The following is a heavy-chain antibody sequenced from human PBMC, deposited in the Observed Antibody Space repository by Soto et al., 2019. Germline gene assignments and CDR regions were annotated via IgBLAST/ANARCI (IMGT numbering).Heavy chain of an antibody. CDR1: GGSIYSYY. D-gene: IGHD3-3*01. J-gene: IGHJ4*02. CDR2: IYYSGST. CDR3: ARALVFSWSGIYHFDY. V-gene: IGHV4-59*01. Sequence: QVQLQESGPGLVKPSETLSLTCTVSGGSIYSYYWSWIRQPPGKGLEWIGSIYYSGSTNYNPSLKSRVTISIDTSKNQFSLRLSSVTAADTAVYYCARALVFSWSGIYHFDYWGQGAPVTVSS.